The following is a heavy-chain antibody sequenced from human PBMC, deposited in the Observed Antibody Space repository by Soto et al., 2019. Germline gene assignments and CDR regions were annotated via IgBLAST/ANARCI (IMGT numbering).Heavy chain of an antibody. CDR2: IIPIFGTA. V-gene: IGHV1-69*01. J-gene: IGHJ4*02. Sequence: QVQLVQSGAEVKKPGSSVKVSCKASGGTFSSYAISWVRQAPGQGLEWMGGIIPIFGTANFPQKFQGRVTITADESTSTAYMELSSLRSEDTAVYYCAPDRWPAHDYSHDVANWGQGTLVTVSS. CDR1: GGTFSSYA. D-gene: IGHD4-4*01. CDR3: APDRWPAHDYSHDVAN.